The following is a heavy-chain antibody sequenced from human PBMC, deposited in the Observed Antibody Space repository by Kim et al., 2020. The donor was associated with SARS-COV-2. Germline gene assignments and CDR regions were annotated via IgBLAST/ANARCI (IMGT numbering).Heavy chain of an antibody. J-gene: IGHJ4*02. V-gene: IGHV4-31*03. CDR2: IYYSGST. CDR3: ARASALTIFGVVGEIDY. CDR1: GGSISSGGYY. Sequence: SETLSLTCTVSGGSISSGGYYWGWIRQHPGKGLEWIGYIYYSGSTYYNPSLKSRVTISVDTSKNQFSLKLSSVTAADTAVYYCARASALTIFGVVGEIDYWGQGTLVTVSS. D-gene: IGHD3-3*01.